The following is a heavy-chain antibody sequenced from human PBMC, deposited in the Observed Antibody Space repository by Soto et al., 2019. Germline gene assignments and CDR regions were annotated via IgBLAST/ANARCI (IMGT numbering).Heavy chain of an antibody. Sequence: GGSLRLSCAASGFTVSSNYISWVRQAPGKGLEWVSVIYSGGSTYYADSVKGRFTISRDNSKNTLYLQMNSLRAEDTAVYYCASQAGPKIAARLRYYYYGMDVWGQGTTVTVSS. CDR2: IYSGGST. CDR3: ASQAGPKIAARLRYYYYGMDV. CDR1: GFTVSSNY. V-gene: IGHV3-53*01. J-gene: IGHJ6*02. D-gene: IGHD6-6*01.